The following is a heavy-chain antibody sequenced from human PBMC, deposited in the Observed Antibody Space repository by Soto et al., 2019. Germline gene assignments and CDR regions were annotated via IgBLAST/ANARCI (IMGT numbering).Heavy chain of an antibody. CDR1: GFTFSNVW. CDR2: IKSERDGQTT. CDR3: TTDRPYYDSGGQYPDY. V-gene: IGHV3-15*07. Sequence: EVQLVESGGALVKPGGSLRLSCAASGFTFSNVWMNWVRQAAGKGLEWVGRIKSERDGQTTDYAAPVKGRFTISRDDSRNTLYLQMDSLRTEDTAMYCCTTDRPYYDSGGQYPDYWGQGTLVTVSS. J-gene: IGHJ4*02. D-gene: IGHD3-22*01.